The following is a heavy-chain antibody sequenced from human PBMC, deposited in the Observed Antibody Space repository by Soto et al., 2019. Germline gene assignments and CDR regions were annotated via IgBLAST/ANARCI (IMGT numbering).Heavy chain of an antibody. D-gene: IGHD2-15*01. CDR1: GYSFSNYW. V-gene: IGHV5-51*01. Sequence: GESLKISCKGSGYSFSNYWIVWVRQMPGKGLEWMGIIYPGDSETKYSPSFQGQVTISADKSINTAYLQWISLKASDTAMYYWAYRRGGKTDDWFSPRGQGTPVTVSS. CDR2: IYPGDSET. CDR3: AYRRGGKTDDWFSP. J-gene: IGHJ5*02.